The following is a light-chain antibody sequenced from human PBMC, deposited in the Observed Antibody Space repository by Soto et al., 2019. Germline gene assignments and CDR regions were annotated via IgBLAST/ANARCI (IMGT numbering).Light chain of an antibody. Sequence: EIVLTQSPGTLSLSPGERATLSCRASQNINTRYSAWYQQKPGQPPSLLIFATSTRASGIPDRFSGSGSGRDFTLTISRLVPEDSAVYFRQQYDDSARYIFGQGTSLDIK. J-gene: IGKJ2*01. V-gene: IGKV3-20*01. CDR1: QNINTRY. CDR3: QQYDDSARYI. CDR2: ATS.